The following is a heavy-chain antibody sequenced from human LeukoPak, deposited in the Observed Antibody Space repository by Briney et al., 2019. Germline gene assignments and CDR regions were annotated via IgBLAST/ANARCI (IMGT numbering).Heavy chain of an antibody. CDR3: ARANSGSYHWFDP. D-gene: IGHD1-26*01. CDR1: GGSISSRSYY. CDR2: ISDSGST. V-gene: IGHV4-39*01. J-gene: IGHJ5*02. Sequence: PSETLSLTCTVSGGSISSRSYYWGWIRQPPGKGLEWIGKISDSGSTYYSPSLRSRVTISIDMSKNQFSLKLSSVTATDTAVYYCARANSGSYHWFDPWGQGTLVTVSS.